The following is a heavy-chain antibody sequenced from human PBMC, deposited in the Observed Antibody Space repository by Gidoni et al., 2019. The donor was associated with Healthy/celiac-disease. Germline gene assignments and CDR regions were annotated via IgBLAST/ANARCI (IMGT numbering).Heavy chain of an antibody. V-gene: IGHV3-33*01. CDR1: GFTFSSYG. CDR3: ARNSRGTSKRPGPVDY. D-gene: IGHD6-13*01. J-gene: IGHJ4*02. CDR2: IWYDGSNK. Sequence: QVQLVESGGGVVQPGRSLRLSCAASGFTFSSYGMHWVRQAPGKGLEWVAVIWYDGSNKYYADSVKGRFTISRDNSKNTLYLQMNSLRAEDTAVYYCARNSRGTSKRPGPVDYWGQGTLVTVSS.